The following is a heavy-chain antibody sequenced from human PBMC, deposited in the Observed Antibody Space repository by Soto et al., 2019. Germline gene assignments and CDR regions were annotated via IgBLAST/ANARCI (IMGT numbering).Heavy chain of an antibody. CDR1: GFSLTTSGVG. V-gene: IGHV2-5*02. Sequence: QITLNESGPTVVRPTETLPLTCRFSGFSLTTSGVGVGWVRQSPGKAPEWLALIYWDDDKRYSESLKSRLTMTKDTSKNQVVLTVANVDPTDTATYYCAHRVLRTVFGLVTTTAIYFDFWGQGTPVAVSS. CDR2: IYWDDDK. CDR3: AHRVLRTVFGLVTTTAIYFDF. J-gene: IGHJ4*02. D-gene: IGHD3-3*01.